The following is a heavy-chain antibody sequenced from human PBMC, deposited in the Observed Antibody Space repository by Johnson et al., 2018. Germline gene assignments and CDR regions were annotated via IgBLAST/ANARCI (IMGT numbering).Heavy chain of an antibody. D-gene: IGHD3-9*01. Sequence: QVQLLESGAEVKKPGFSVKVSCNASGGTFSSYAISWVRQAPGQGLEWMGGIIPIFGTANSAQQFQGRVTITADESTRTAYMELSSLRAEDTPLYYWAKGSLRYVGWFSTLGMDVWGQGTTVTVSS. CDR2: IIPIFGTA. J-gene: IGHJ6*02. V-gene: IGHV1-69*01. CDR3: AKGSLRYVGWFSTLGMDV. CDR1: GGTFSSYA.